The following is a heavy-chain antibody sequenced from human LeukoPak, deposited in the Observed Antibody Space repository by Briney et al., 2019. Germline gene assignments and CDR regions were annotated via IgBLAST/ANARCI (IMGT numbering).Heavy chain of an antibody. D-gene: IGHD2-2*01. CDR2: IYYSGST. J-gene: IGHJ5*02. CDR3: ASVSSVVVPAAKGATLYNWFDP. Sequence: SETLSLTCTVSGGSISSYYWSWIRQPPGKGLEWIGYIYYSGSTNYNPSLKSRVTISVDTSKNQFSLKLSSVTAADTAVYYCASVSSVVVPAAKGATLYNWFDPWAQGTLVTVSS. V-gene: IGHV4-59*12. CDR1: GGSISSYY.